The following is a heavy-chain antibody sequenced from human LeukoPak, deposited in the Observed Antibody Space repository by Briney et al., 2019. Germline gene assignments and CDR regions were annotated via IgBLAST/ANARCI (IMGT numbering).Heavy chain of an antibody. V-gene: IGHV1-18*01. CDR2: ISAYNGNT. D-gene: IGHD4-17*01. CDR1: GYTFTSYG. Sequence: GASVKVSCKASGYTFTSYGISWVRQAPGQGLEWMGWISAYNGNTNYAQKLQDRVTMTTDTSTSTAYMVLRSLRSDDTAVYYCARALTDYGDYVSSDYWGQGTLVTVSS. CDR3: ARALTDYGDYVSSDY. J-gene: IGHJ4*02.